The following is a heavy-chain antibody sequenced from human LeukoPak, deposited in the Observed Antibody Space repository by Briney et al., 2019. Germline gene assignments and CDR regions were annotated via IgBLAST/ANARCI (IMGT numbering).Heavy chain of an antibody. CDR2: IYYSGST. Sequence: SETLSLTCTVSGGSISSYYWSWIRQPPGKGREWIGYIYYSGSTNYNPSLKSRVTISVDTSKNQFSLKLSSVTAADTAVYYCARGGRHCSGGSCYLLDYWGQGTLVTVSS. J-gene: IGHJ4*02. CDR1: GGSISSYY. V-gene: IGHV4-59*01. CDR3: ARGGRHCSGGSCYLLDY. D-gene: IGHD2-15*01.